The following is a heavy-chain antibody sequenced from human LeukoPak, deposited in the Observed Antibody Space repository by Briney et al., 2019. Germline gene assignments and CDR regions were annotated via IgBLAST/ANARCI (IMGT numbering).Heavy chain of an antibody. V-gene: IGHV4-59*08. CDR3: ARLRATYYYGSSNYHLEY. D-gene: IGHD3-10*01. CDR1: GGSITSHY. CDR2: VYYSGST. Sequence: SETLSLTCSVSGGSITSHYWSWIRQPPGKGLEYIGYVYYSGSTNYNPSLKSRVTISADTSKNQFSLKLSSVTAADTAVYYCARLRATYYYGSSNYHLEYWGQGTPVTVSS. J-gene: IGHJ4*02.